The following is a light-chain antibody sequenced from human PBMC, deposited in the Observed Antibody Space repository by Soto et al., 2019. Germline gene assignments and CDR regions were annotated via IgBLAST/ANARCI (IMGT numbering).Light chain of an antibody. CDR2: DVS. V-gene: IGLV2-11*01. CDR3: CSYAGSYTLL. Sequence: QSALTQPRSVSGSPGQSVTISCTGTSSDVGGYHYVSWYQQHPGKAPKLMIYDVSKRPSGVPDRFSGSKSGNTASLTISGLQAEDEADYYCCSYAGSYTLLFGGGTKLTVL. CDR1: SSDVGGYHY. J-gene: IGLJ2*01.